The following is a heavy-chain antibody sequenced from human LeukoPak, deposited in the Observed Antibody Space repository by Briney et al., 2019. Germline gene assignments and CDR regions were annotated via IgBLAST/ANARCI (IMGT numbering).Heavy chain of an antibody. CDR2: ISYDGSNK. CDR1: GFTFSTYA. V-gene: IGHV3-30*04. Sequence: PGGSLRLSCAASGFTFSTYAMHWVRQAPGKGLEWVAVISYDGSNKYYADSVKGRFTISRDNSKNSLYLQMNSLRAEDTAVYYCARDAWRMVRGDDRIDYWGQGTLVTVSS. D-gene: IGHD3-10*01. J-gene: IGHJ4*02. CDR3: ARDAWRMVRGDDRIDY.